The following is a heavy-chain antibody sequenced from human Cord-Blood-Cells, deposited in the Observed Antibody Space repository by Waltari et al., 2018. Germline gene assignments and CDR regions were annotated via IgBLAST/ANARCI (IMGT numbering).Heavy chain of an antibody. CDR2: IYYSGST. V-gene: IGHV4-39*07. Sequence: QLQLQESGPGLVKPSETLSLTCTVSGGSISSSSYYWGWIRQPQGKGLEWIGSIYYSGSTYYNPSLKSRVTISVDTSKNQFSLKLSSVTAADTAVYYCARRQLTGTTPGGAFDIWGQGTMVTVSS. D-gene: IGHD1-20*01. CDR1: GGSISSSSYY. J-gene: IGHJ3*02. CDR3: ARRQLTGTTPGGAFDI.